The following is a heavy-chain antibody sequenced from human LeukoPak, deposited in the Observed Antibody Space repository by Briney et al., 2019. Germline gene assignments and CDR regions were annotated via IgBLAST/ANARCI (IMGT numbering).Heavy chain of an antibody. CDR2: ISYDGSNK. J-gene: IGHJ4*02. CDR3: AREGSNGESDF. CDR1: GFTFSAYG. V-gene: IGHV3-30*03. D-gene: IGHD6-13*01. Sequence: GGSLRLSCAASGFTFSAYGMHWVRQAPGKGLEWVAIISYDGSNKYYPDSVKGRFTISRDDSKNTLYLQMNSLRTEDTAVYYCAREGSNGESDFWGQGTLVTVSS.